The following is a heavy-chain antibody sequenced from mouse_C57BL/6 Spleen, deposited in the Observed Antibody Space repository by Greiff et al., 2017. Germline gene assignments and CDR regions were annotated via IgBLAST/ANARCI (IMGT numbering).Heavy chain of an antibody. CDR3: TSLTTVVDAWFAY. CDR2: ISRGGDYI. CDR1: GFTFSSYA. D-gene: IGHD1-1*01. J-gene: IGHJ3*01. Sequence: EVKVVESGEGLVKPGGSLKLSCAASGFTFSSYAMSWVRQTPEKRLEWVAYISRGGDYIYYADPVQGRFTISRDNARNTLYLQMSSLKSEDTAMYYSTSLTTVVDAWFAYWGQGTMVTVSA. V-gene: IGHV5-9-1*02.